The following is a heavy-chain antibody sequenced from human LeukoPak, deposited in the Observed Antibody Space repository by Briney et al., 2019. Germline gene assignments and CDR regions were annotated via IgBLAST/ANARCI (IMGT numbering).Heavy chain of an antibody. CDR2: ISAYNGNT. CDR1: GYTFTSYG. J-gene: IGHJ3*02. Sequence: ASVKVSCKASGYTFTSYGISWVRQAPGQGLEWMGWISAYNGNTNYAQKLQGRVTMTTDTSTSTAYMELRSLRSDDTAVYYCARGRSAVVVPAAILPSIWGQGTMVTVSS. CDR3: ARGRSAVVVPAAILPSI. V-gene: IGHV1-18*01. D-gene: IGHD2-2*01.